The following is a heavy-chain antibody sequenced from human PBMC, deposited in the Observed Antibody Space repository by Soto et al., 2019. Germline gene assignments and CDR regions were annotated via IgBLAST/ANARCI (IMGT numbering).Heavy chain of an antibody. CDR3: ARGDIVVVPAAIHPYYYYGMDV. D-gene: IGHD2-2*02. CDR1: GYTFTGYY. J-gene: IGHJ6*02. CDR2: INPNSGGT. V-gene: IGHV1-2*04. Sequence: QVQLVQSGAEVKKPGASVKVSCKASGYTFTGYYMHWVRQAPGQGLEWMGWINPNSGGTNYAQNGQDWVTMTRDTSISTAYMELSRLRSDDTAVYYCARGDIVVVPAAIHPYYYYGMDVWGQGTTVTVSS.